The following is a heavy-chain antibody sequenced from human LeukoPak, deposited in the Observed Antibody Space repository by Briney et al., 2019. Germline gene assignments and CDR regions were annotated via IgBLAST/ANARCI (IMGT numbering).Heavy chain of an antibody. Sequence: SETLSLTCAVYGGSFSGYYWSWIRQPPGKGLEWIGYIYHSGSTYYNPSLKSRVTISVDRSKNQFSLKLYSVTAADTAVYYCARVVAAAEDFDYWGQGTLVTVSS. D-gene: IGHD6-13*01. CDR1: GGSFSGYY. J-gene: IGHJ4*02. CDR3: ARVVAAAEDFDY. V-gene: IGHV4-34*01. CDR2: IYHSGST.